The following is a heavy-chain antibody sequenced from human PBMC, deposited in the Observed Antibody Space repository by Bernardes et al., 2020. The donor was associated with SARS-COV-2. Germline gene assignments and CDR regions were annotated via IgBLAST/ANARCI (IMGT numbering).Heavy chain of an antibody. V-gene: IGHV1-2*02. J-gene: IGHJ4*02. D-gene: IGHD3-10*01. CDR1: GYTFIHYY. CDR3: ARGPISSIDY. Sequence: ASVKVSCKASGYTFIHYYIHWVRQAPGQGFEWMGWINPSSGVTNYAQKFQGGVTMTRDTSISTAYMELSSLRADDTAVFYCARGPISSIDYWGQGSLVTVSS. CDR2: INPSSGVT.